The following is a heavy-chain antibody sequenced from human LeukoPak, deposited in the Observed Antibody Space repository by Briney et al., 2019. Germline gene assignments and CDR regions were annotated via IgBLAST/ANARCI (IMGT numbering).Heavy chain of an antibody. J-gene: IGHJ4*03. CDR3: ARGPTISETGYFDY. D-gene: IGHD1-1*01. V-gene: IGHV4-34*01. CDR2: IDQRGDT. Sequence: PSETLSLTCAVYGGSFSRYYWSWIRQSPGKGLEWIAEIDQRGDTNYNPSVKSRVTISVDTSKNQFSLKVTSLTAADTAVYYCARGPTISETGYFDYWGQGTPVTVSS. CDR1: GGSFSRYY.